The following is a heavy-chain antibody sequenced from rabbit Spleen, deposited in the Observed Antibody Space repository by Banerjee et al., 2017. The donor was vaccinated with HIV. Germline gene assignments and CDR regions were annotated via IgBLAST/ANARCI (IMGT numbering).Heavy chain of an antibody. D-gene: IGHD4-1*01. CDR3: ARDLAGVIGWNFNL. Sequence: EESGGDLVKPEGSLTLTCTASGFSLSSSYWICWVRQAPGKGLEWIACIYAGSSGNTYYASWAKGRFTISRISSTTVTLQMTSLTAADTATYFCARDLAGVIGWNFNLWGQGTLVTVS. CDR1: GFSLSSSYW. J-gene: IGHJ4*01. CDR2: IYAGSSGNT. V-gene: IGHV1S45*01.